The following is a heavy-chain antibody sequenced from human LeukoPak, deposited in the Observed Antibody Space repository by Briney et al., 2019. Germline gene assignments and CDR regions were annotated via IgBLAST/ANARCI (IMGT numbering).Heavy chain of an antibody. CDR2: IYYSGST. CDR3: ARLTSSGWYPSPHFDY. CDR1: GGSISSYY. D-gene: IGHD6-19*01. Sequence: SETLSLTCTVSGGSISSYYWSWVRQPPGKGLEWIGYIYYSGSTNYNPSLKSRVTISVDTSKNQFSLKLSSVTAADTAVYYCARLTSSGWYPSPHFDYWGQGTLVTVSS. J-gene: IGHJ4*02. V-gene: IGHV4-59*08.